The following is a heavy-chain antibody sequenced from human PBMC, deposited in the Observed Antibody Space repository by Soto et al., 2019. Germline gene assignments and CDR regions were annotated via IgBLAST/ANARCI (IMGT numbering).Heavy chain of an antibody. Sequence: ASVKFSCKASGGTFSSYAISWVRQAPGQGLDWMGGIIPIFGTANYAQKFQGRVTITADESTSTAYMELSSLRSEDTAVYYCARDIVARTPDSYAWGQGTLVTVSS. V-gene: IGHV1-69*13. D-gene: IGHD6-6*01. CDR1: GGTFSSYA. CDR3: ARDIVARTPDSYA. CDR2: IIPIFGTA. J-gene: IGHJ4*01.